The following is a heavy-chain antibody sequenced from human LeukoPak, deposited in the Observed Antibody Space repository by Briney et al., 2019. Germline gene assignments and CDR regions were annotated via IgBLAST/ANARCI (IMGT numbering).Heavy chain of an antibody. V-gene: IGHV4-39*01. Sequence: SETLSLTCTVSGGSISSSSYYWGWIRQPPGKGLEWIGSIYYSGSTYYNPSLKSRVTISVDTSKNQFSLKLSSVTAADTAVYYCARQEPPMVRGVIIDYWGQGTLVTVSS. CDR2: IYYSGST. J-gene: IGHJ4*02. CDR1: GGSISSSSYY. D-gene: IGHD3-10*01. CDR3: ARQEPPMVRGVIIDY.